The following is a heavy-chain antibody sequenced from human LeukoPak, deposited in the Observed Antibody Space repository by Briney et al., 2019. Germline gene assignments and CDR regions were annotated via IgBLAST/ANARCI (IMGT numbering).Heavy chain of an antibody. CDR1: GFIFSSYE. J-gene: IGHJ4*02. CDR2: ISSRGSTI. D-gene: IGHD6-19*01. Sequence: GGSLRLSCAASGFIFSSYEMNWVRQVPGKGLEWVSYISSRGSTIYYADSVRGRFTISRDNAKNSLYLQMNSLRAEDTAVYYCARDHSSGWYSDYFDYWGQGTLVTVSS. V-gene: IGHV3-48*03. CDR3: ARDHSSGWYSDYFDY.